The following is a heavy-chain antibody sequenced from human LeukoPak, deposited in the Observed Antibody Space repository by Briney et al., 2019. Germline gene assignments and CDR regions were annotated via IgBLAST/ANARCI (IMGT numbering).Heavy chain of an antibody. V-gene: IGHV3-23*01. D-gene: IGHD3-9*01. CDR3: SKWGDYDVLTGYDVSDF. CDR2: ISGRSDNT. J-gene: IGHJ4*02. CDR1: GFIFSNYA. Sequence: GGSLSLSCAASGFIFSNYAMHWVRQAPGKGLEWVSAISGRSDNTYYADSVKGRFTLSRDSSKNTLYLQMNSLRADDTAVYYCSKWGDYDVLTGYDVSDFWGQGTLVTVSS.